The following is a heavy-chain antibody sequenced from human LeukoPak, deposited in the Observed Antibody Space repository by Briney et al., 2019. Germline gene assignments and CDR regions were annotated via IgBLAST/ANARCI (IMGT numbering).Heavy chain of an antibody. J-gene: IGHJ3*01. Sequence: SQTLSLTCAVSGGSISSGGYYWSWIRQPPGKGLEWIGNIHYSGSTRYSSSLKSRVTISVDTSNNQFSLRVTSLTAADTAVYYCARLGALHDAFDVWGQGTLVTVSS. V-gene: IGHV4-61*08. D-gene: IGHD3-16*01. CDR1: GGSISSGGYY. CDR3: ARLGALHDAFDV. CDR2: IHYSGST.